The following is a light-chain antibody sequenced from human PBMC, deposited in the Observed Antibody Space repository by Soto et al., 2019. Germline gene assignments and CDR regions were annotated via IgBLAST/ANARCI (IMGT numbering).Light chain of an antibody. CDR1: QSVSSN. CDR2: GAS. V-gene: IGKV3-15*01. CDR3: QQYSNWPPIT. Sequence: EIVMTQSPATLSVSPGERATLSCRASQSVSSNLVWYQQKPGQAPRLLIYGASTRATGIPARFSGSGSGTEFTLTISSLESEDFAVYYCQQYSNWPPITFGQGTRLEIK. J-gene: IGKJ5*01.